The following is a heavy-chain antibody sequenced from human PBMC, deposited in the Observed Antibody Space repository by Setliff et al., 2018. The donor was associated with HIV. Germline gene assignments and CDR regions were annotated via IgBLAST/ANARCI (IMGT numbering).Heavy chain of an antibody. J-gene: IGHJ4*02. V-gene: IGHV3-7*03. CDR1: GFAFSSHQ. D-gene: IGHD3-10*01. Sequence: GGSLRLSCAASGFAFSSHQMSWVRQAPGKGLEWVAKIRQDGTDKYYVDSVKGRFTISRDNAKNSLYLQMNSLRAEDTAFYYCSKEKFTFTVVRGVIDSWGQGTLVTVS. CDR3: SKEKFTFTVVRGVIDS. CDR2: IRQDGTDK.